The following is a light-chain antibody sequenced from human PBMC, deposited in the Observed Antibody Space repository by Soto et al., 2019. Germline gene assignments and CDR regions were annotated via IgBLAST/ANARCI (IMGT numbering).Light chain of an antibody. V-gene: IGLV2-14*01. CDR3: SSYTSRGTLV. CDR1: SSDVGAYKY. Sequence: QSALTQPASVSGSPGQSITISCTGTSSDVGAYKYVSWYQQHPGRAPKVMIYEVSNRPSGVSNRFSGSKSGNTASLTITGLQAEDEADYYCSSYTSRGTLVFGGGTKLTVL. J-gene: IGLJ3*02. CDR2: EVS.